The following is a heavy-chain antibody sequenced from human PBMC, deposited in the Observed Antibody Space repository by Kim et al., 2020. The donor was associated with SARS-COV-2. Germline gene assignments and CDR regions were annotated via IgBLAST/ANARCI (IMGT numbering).Heavy chain of an antibody. D-gene: IGHD4-17*01. Sequence: DRYYVGSVKGRFSSSRDNAQNSLYLQMNSLRAEDTAVYFCARKRGYGDYDHWGQGTLVTV. CDR2: DR. J-gene: IGHJ5*02. V-gene: IGHV3-7*03. CDR3: ARKRGYGDYDH.